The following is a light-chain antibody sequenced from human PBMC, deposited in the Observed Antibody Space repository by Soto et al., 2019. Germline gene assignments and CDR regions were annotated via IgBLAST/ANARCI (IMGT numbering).Light chain of an antibody. V-gene: IGKV1-5*03. CDR3: QHYRSYPFT. J-gene: IGKJ5*01. Sequence: DFQMPQSPSTLSASVGDRVTITCRASQSVSGSLAWYQQKRGQAPKLLISKASILESGVPSRFSGSGYGTEFTLSISSLQPDDFATYYCQHYRSYPFTFGQGTRLEIK. CDR1: QSVSGS. CDR2: KAS.